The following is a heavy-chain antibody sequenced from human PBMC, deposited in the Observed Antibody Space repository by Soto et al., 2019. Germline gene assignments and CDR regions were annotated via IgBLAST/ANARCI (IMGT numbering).Heavy chain of an antibody. Sequence: GGSLRLSCAASGFTFSSYSMNWVRQAPGKGLEWVSSISSSSSYIYYADSVKGRFTISRDNAKNSLYLQMNSLRAEDTAVYYCARGYCSSTSCYANHYYYYMDVWGKGTTVTVSS. CDR3: ARGYCSSTSCYANHYYYYMDV. J-gene: IGHJ6*03. D-gene: IGHD2-2*01. CDR2: ISSSSSYI. CDR1: GFTFSSYS. V-gene: IGHV3-21*01.